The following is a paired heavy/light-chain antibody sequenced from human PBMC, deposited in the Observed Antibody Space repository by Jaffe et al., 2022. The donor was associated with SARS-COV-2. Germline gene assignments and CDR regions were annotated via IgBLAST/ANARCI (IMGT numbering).Heavy chain of an antibody. D-gene: IGHD6-19*01. CDR1: GFAFSDHS. V-gene: IGHV3-11*06. CDR3: ANLGSGGWYLQH. J-gene: IGHJ4*02. Sequence: QVQLVESGGGLVKPGGSLRLSCVVSGFAFSDHSMTWVRQAPGKGLEWLSYISSSSVYTNYADSVKGRFIVSRDNAKKSLYLEMNSLKPEDTAVYYCANLGSGGWYLQHWGQGTQVTVSS. CDR2: ISSSSVYT.
Light chain of an antibody. CDR2: STS. Sequence: DIQMTQSPSSLSASVGDRVTITCRASQGISNYLAWYQQKAGKVPKLLIYSTSILQSGVPSRFSGSGSGTDFTLTISSLQPEDFATYYCQKYNNAPLTFGGGTKVEMK. V-gene: IGKV1-27*01. CDR3: QKYNNAPLT. CDR1: QGISNY. J-gene: IGKJ4*01.